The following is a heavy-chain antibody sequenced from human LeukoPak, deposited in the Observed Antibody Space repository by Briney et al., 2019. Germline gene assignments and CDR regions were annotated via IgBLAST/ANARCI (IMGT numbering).Heavy chain of an antibody. CDR2: IYYSGST. Sequence: SETLSLTCTVSGGSISSGGYYWSWIRQPPGKGLEWIGYIYYSGSTNYNPSLKSRVTISVDTSKNQFSLKLNSVTAADTAVYYCARHAYDSSGDWFDPWGQGTLVTVSS. D-gene: IGHD3-22*01. CDR3: ARHAYDSSGDWFDP. J-gene: IGHJ5*02. V-gene: IGHV4-61*08. CDR1: GGSISSGGYY.